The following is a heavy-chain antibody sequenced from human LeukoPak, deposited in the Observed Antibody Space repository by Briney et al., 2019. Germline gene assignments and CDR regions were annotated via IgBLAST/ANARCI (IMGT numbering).Heavy chain of an antibody. J-gene: IGHJ4*02. V-gene: IGHV3-74*01. D-gene: IGHD3-22*01. CDR2: INSDGSTT. CDR3: ARGHHYYDSSAYYY. CDR1: GFTFGNAW. Sequence: GGSLRLSCAASGFTFGNAWMSWVRQAPGKGLEWVSRINSDGSTTSYAASVKGRFTISRDTAKNTLYLQMNSLRAEDTAVYYCARGHHYYDSSAYYYWGQGTLVTVSS.